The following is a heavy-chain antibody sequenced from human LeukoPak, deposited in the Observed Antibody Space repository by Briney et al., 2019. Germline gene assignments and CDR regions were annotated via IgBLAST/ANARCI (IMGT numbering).Heavy chain of an antibody. CDR2: IIPIFGTA. D-gene: IGHD2-2*01. V-gene: IGHV1-69*05. Sequence: GASVKVSCKASGYTFTSYYMHWVRQAPGQGLEWMGGIIPIFGTANYAQKFQGRVTITTDESTSTAYMELSSLRSEDTAVYYCASMRLVVVPAAMYFDYWGQGTLVTVSS. CDR3: ASMRLVVVPAAMYFDY. CDR1: GYTFTSYY. J-gene: IGHJ4*02.